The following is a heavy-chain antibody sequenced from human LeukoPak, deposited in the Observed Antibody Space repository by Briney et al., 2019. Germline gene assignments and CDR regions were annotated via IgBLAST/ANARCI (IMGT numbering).Heavy chain of an antibody. CDR2: IKSKTDGGTT. D-gene: IGHD2-15*01. CDR1: GFTFSNAW. V-gene: IGHV3-15*01. Sequence: GGSLRLSCAASGFTFSNAWMSWVRQAPGKGLEWVGRIKSKTDGGTTDYAAPVKGRFTISRDDSKTTLYLQMNSLKTEDTAVYYCTTVVVAATRSVDYWGQGTLVTVSS. J-gene: IGHJ4*02. CDR3: TTVVVAATRSVDY.